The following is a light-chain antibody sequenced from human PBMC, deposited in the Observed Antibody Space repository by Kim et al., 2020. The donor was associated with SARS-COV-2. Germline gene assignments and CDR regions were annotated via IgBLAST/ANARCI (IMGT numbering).Light chain of an antibody. J-gene: IGKJ3*01. Sequence: IVMTQSPATLSLSPGERATLSCRASESVTSTYLAWYQHKPGQAPSLLIYGASSRATGIPDRFNGSGSGTDFTLTISKLEPEDFAVYYCQQYGHSPCNFGPVTKVDLK. CDR3: QQYGHSPCN. CDR1: ESVTSTY. V-gene: IGKV3-20*01. CDR2: GAS.